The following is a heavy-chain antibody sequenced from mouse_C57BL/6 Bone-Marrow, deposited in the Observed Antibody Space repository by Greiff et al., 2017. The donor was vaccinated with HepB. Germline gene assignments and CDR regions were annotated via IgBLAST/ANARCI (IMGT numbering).Heavy chain of an antibody. Sequence: QVQLQQSGAELVRPGTSVKVSCKASGYAFTNYLIEWVKQRPGQGLEWIGVINPGSGGTNYNEKFKGKATLTADKSSSTAYMQLSSLTSEDSAVYFCARPHYSNPWFAYWGQGTLVTVSA. D-gene: IGHD2-5*01. J-gene: IGHJ3*01. CDR2: INPGSGGT. CDR3: ARPHYSNPWFAY. CDR1: GYAFTNYL. V-gene: IGHV1-54*01.